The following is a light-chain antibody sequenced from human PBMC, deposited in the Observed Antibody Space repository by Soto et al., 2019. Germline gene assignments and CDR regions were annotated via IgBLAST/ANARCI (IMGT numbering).Light chain of an antibody. Sequence: DIQMTQSPSSLSASVGDRVTITCRASQGISNFLAWYQQKPGKIPKLLIYTASTLQSGVPSRFSGSGSGTEFTLTISSLQPEDVATYYCQKYNSAPRTFGQGTKVEIK. CDR1: QGISNF. CDR3: QKYNSAPRT. J-gene: IGKJ1*01. CDR2: TAS. V-gene: IGKV1-27*01.